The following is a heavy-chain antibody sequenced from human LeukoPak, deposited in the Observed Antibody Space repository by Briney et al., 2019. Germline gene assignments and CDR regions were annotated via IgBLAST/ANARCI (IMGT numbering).Heavy chain of an antibody. D-gene: IGHD3-22*01. CDR3: ARAADSSGYYDY. CDR2: ITAIFRTA. Sequence: SVKVSCKTSGGTFNSHAISWVRQAPGQGLEWMGGITAIFRTANYAQKFQGRVTVTADEFMSTVYMELSSLRSEDTAVYYCARAADSSGYYDYWGQGTLVTVSS. J-gene: IGHJ4*02. CDR1: GGTFNSHA. V-gene: IGHV1-69*13.